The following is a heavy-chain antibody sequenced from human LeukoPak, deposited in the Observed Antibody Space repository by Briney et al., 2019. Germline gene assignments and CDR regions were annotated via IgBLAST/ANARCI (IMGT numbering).Heavy chain of an antibody. Sequence: GGSLRLSCATSEFTFNSYVMSWVRQAPGKGLEWVSGISSGGGGASYADSVKGRFIIFRDTSKDTLYLQMNSLRVGDTAAYYCVRGPGRTTSSLIWGQGTMVSVSS. CDR2: ISSGGGGA. V-gene: IGHV3-23*01. J-gene: IGHJ3*02. D-gene: IGHD2-2*01. CDR3: VRGPGRTTSSLI. CDR1: EFTFNSYV.